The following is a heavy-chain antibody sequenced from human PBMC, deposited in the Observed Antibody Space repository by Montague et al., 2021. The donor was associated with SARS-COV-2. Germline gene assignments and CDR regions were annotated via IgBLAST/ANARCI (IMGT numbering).Heavy chain of an antibody. J-gene: IGHJ6*02. D-gene: IGHD3-10*01. CDR1: GFTFSRHE. Sequence: SLRLSCAASGFTFSRHEVNWVRQAPGKGLEWVSYITSDGGIIYYADFVEGRFTISRDNAKNSLYLHMNRLRVGDTAVYYCATLARGLFDHGMDVWGQGTTVTVSS. CDR2: ITSDGGII. V-gene: IGHV3-48*03. CDR3: ATLARGLFDHGMDV.